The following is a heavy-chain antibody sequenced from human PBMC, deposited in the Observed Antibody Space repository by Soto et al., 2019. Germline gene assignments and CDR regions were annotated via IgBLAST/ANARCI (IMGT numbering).Heavy chain of an antibody. D-gene: IGHD3-22*01. V-gene: IGHV3-30*18. CDR2: ISYDGSNK. Sequence: GGSLRLSCAASGFTFSSYGMHWVRQAPGKGLEWVAVISYDGSNKYYADSVKGRFTISRDNSKNTLYLQMNSLRAEDTAVYYCAKAKITMIVVAPPDYWGQGTLVTVS. J-gene: IGHJ4*02. CDR3: AKAKITMIVVAPPDY. CDR1: GFTFSSYG.